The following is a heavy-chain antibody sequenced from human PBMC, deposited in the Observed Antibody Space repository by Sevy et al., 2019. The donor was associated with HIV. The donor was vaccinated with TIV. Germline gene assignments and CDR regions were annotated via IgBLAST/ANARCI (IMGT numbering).Heavy chain of an antibody. CDR2: ISSTSNYK. D-gene: IGHD3-22*01. CDR3: ARETIHYYDTSGYCDY. CDR1: GFIFSSYS. J-gene: IGHJ4*02. Sequence: GGSLRLSCAASGFIFSSYSMNWVRQAPGKGLEWVSSISSTSNYKYYADSVKGRFTSSRDNAKNSLYLQVNSLRAEDTAVYYCARETIHYYDTSGYCDYWGQGTLVTVSS. V-gene: IGHV3-21*01.